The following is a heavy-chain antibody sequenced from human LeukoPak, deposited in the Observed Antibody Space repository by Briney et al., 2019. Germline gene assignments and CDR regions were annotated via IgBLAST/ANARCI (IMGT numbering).Heavy chain of an antibody. CDR1: GDSIISNIYW. J-gene: IGHJ3*01. Sequence: SETLSLTCTVSGDSIISNIYWWDWLRLPPGKGLEWIGATFYTGRTFYSPSLKSRVSISVDTSKNQFSLDLSSATAADTAVYYCARRRHNFDLYDVWGQGTRVTVSS. V-gene: IGHV4-39*01. D-gene: IGHD1-20*01. CDR2: TFYTGRT. CDR3: ARRRHNFDLYDV.